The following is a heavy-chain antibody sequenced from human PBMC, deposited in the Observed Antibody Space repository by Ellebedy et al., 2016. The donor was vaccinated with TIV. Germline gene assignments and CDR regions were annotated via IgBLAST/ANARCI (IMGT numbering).Heavy chain of an antibody. J-gene: IGHJ4*02. CDR1: GFTFSNYC. V-gene: IGHV3-7*01. CDR3: ARSPPAGYNLYYFDC. CDR2: IKQGGSEI. Sequence: GESLKTSCAASGFTFSNYCMSWVRQAPGKGLEWVANIKQGGSEIHYADSVKGRFTISRDNAKSSLYLQMNSLRAEDTAVYYCARSPPAGYNLYYFDCWGQGTLVTVSS. D-gene: IGHD5-24*01.